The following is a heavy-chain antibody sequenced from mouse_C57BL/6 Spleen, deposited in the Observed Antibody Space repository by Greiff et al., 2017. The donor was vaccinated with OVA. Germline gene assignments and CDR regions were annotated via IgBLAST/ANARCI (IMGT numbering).Heavy chain of an antibody. CDR3: ARHEDGGYDYDGGPWFAY. CDR2: INPNNGGT. J-gene: IGHJ3*01. V-gene: IGHV1-26*01. CDR1: GYTFTDYY. D-gene: IGHD2-4*01. Sequence: EVQLQQSGPELVKPGASVKISCKASGYTFTDYYMNWVKQSHGKSLEWIGDINPNNGGTSYNQKFKDKATLTADKSSSTVYMELSRLTSEDSAVYFCARHEDGGYDYDGGPWFAYWGQGTLVTVSA.